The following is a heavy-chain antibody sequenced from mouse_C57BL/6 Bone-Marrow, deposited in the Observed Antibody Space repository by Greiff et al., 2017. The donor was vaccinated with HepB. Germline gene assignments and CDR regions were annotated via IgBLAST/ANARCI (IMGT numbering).Heavy chain of an antibody. CDR2: IYPGDGDT. Sequence: VQGVESGAELVKPGASVKISCKASGYAFSSYWMNWVKQRPGKGLEWIRQIYPGDGDTNYNGKFKDKATLTADKSSSTAYMQLSSLTSEDSAVYFCARGAYWGQGTLVTVSA. CDR3: ARGAY. J-gene: IGHJ3*01. V-gene: IGHV1-80*01. CDR1: GYAFSSYW.